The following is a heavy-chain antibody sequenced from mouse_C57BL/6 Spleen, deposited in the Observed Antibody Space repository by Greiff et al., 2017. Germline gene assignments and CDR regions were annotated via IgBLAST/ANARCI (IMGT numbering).Heavy chain of an antibody. CDR3: ARITTGYYYAMDY. V-gene: IGHV1-22*01. CDR2: INPNNGGT. CDR1: GYTFTDYN. J-gene: IGHJ4*01. D-gene: IGHD1-1*01. Sequence: EVKVVESGPELVKPGASVKMSCKASGYTFTDYNMHWVKQSHGKSLEWIGYINPNNGGTSYNQKFKGKATLTVNKSSSTAYMELRSLTSEDSAVYYCARITTGYYYAMDYWGQGTSVTVSS.